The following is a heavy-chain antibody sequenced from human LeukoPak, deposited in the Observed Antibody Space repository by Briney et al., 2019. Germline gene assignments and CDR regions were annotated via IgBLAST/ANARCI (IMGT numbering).Heavy chain of an antibody. CDR1: GXTFXNXX. CDR2: IKEDGSEK. V-gene: IGHV3-7*04. CDR3: ARVVVYFDY. Sequence: PGGSLRLSCAASGXTFXNXXXXXVXQAPGXXLEWVAHIKEDGSEKSYVDSVKGRFTISRDNAKNSLYLQMNSLRAEDTAVYYCARVVVYFDYWGQGTLVTVSS. D-gene: IGHD6-6*01. J-gene: IGHJ4*02.